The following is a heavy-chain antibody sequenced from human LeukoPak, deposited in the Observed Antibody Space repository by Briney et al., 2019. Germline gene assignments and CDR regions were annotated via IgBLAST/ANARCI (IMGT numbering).Heavy chain of an antibody. CDR1: GFTFSSYA. Sequence: GGSLRLSCAASGFTFSSYAMSWVRQAPGKGLEWVSAICGSGGSTYYAHSVKGRFTISKDNSKPTLYLQVSSLRGEDPALYYCAKDRPVDYYGSGSSFDYWGQGTLVTVPA. CDR2: ICGSGGST. V-gene: IGHV3-23*01. CDR3: AKDRPVDYYGSGSSFDY. D-gene: IGHD3-10*01. J-gene: IGHJ4*02.